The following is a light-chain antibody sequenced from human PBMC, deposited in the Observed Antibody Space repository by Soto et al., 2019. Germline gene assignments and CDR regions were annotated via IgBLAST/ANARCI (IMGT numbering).Light chain of an antibody. Sequence: DIQMTQSPSSLSASVGDTITITCRASQGITTYLAWYQQKPGKVPKLLISAASTLQSGVSSRFSGSGSGTDFTLTISSLHPEDVATYYCPKYNRTPYTFGQGTKLEIK. CDR1: QGITTY. CDR3: PKYNRTPYT. J-gene: IGKJ2*01. V-gene: IGKV1-27*01. CDR2: AAS.